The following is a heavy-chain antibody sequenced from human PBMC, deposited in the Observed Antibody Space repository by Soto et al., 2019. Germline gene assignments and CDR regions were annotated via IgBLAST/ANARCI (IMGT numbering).Heavy chain of an antibody. Sequence: QVQLQESGPGLVKPSESLSITCTVSGGSISGYYYSWIRPPPGKRLEFVWYIFYVGPTKYNPSLKNRVTISIDIPYNQLNLQLRSVSVADTAKYYCARHDEISRYEHGMEVWGHWTIVTVS. CDR3: ARHDEISRYEHGMEV. CDR2: IFYVGPT. D-gene: IGHD3-3*02. CDR1: GGSISGYY. V-gene: IGHV4-59*08. J-gene: IGHJ6*02.